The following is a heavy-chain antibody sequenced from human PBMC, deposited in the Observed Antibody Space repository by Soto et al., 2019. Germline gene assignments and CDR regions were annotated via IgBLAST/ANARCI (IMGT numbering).Heavy chain of an antibody. CDR2: IVVGSGNT. CDR3: AANLGDRLAAADWYFDL. Sequence: QMQLVQSGPEVKKPGTSVKVSSKASGFTFTSSAMQWVRQARGQRLEWIGWIVVGSGNTNYAQKCQERVTITRDMSTSPAYMELGSVRSEDTAVYYCAANLGDRLAAADWYFDLWGRGTLVTFSS. CDR1: GFTFTSSA. D-gene: IGHD6-13*01. J-gene: IGHJ2*01. V-gene: IGHV1-58*02.